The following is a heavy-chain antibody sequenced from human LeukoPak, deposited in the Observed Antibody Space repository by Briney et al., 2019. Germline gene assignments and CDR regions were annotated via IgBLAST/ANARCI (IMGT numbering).Heavy chain of an antibody. D-gene: IGHD3-3*01. J-gene: IGHJ4*02. Sequence: ASVKVSCKASGGTFSSYAISWVRQAPGQGLEWMGGIIPIFGTANYAQKFQGRVTITADESTSTAYMELSSLRSEGTAVYYCARGFLETYYFDYWGQGTLVTVSS. CDR2: IIPIFGTA. V-gene: IGHV1-69*01. CDR3: ARGFLETYYFDY. CDR1: GGTFSSYA.